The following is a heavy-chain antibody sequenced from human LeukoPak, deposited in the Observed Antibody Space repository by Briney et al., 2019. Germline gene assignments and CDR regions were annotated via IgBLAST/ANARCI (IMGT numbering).Heavy chain of an antibody. CDR2: LNSNSGNT. CDR3: ARAFGWLNAFDI. V-gene: IGHV1-8*01. CDR1: GYTFTSYD. Sequence: ASVKVSCKASGYTFTSYDINWVRQATGQGLEWMGWLNSNSGNTGYAQKFQGRVTMTRNTSISTAYMELSSLRTEDTAVYYCARAFGWLNAFDIWGQGTMVTISS. D-gene: IGHD3-9*01. J-gene: IGHJ3*02.